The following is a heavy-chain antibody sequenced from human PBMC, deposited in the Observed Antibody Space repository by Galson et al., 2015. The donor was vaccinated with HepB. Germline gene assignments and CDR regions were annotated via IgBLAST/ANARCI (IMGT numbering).Heavy chain of an antibody. V-gene: IGHV3-48*01. CDR3: ARGASSGYYYMDV. CDR1: GFTFSSYS. Sequence: SLRLSCAASGFTFSSYSMNWVRQAPGKGLEWVSYISSSSSTIYYADSVKGRFTISRDNAKNSLYLQMNSLRAEDTAVYYCARGASSGYYYMDVWGKGTTVTVSS. CDR2: ISSSSSTI. D-gene: IGHD6-6*01. J-gene: IGHJ6*03.